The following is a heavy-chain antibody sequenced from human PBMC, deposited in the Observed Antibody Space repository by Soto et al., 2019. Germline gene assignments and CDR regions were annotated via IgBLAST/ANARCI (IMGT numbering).Heavy chain of an antibody. D-gene: IGHD3-10*01. CDR3: ARQYFFVTGRRSKRSFDF. Sequence: EKLSLPYTVSGGTISRNIYYWGWIRQPPGKGLEWIGNIHYSGSTYYDSSLQSRVTISVDTAKNQFSLKLSSVTAADTAVYYCARQYFFVTGRRSKRSFDFWCPGILGT. J-gene: IGHJ4*02. CDR2: IHYSGST. V-gene: IGHV4-39*01. CDR1: GGTISRNIYY.